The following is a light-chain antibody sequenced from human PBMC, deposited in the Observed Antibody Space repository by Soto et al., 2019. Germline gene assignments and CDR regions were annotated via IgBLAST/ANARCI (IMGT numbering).Light chain of an antibody. J-gene: IGKJ1*01. CDR1: QGISGY. CDR3: QQYYSYPWT. V-gene: IGKV1-8*01. Sequence: AIRMTQSPSSLSASTGDRVTITCRASQGISGYLAWYQQKPGKAPKLLIYAASTLQSGVPSRFSGSGSGTDCTLTISCLQSEDFATYYCQQYYSYPWTFGQGTKVDIK. CDR2: AAS.